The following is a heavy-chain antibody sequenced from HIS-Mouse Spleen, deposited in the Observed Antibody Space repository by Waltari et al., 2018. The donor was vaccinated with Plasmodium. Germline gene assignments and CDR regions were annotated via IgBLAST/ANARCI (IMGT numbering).Heavy chain of an antibody. CDR1: GYTFTGYY. Sequence: QVQLVQSGAEVKKPGASVKVSCKASGYTFTGYYMPWVRQAPGQGLEWMRWINPNSGGTNYEKKFKGRVTMTRDTSISTAYMELSMLRSDDTAVYYCARVGYYYDSSGYDDAFDIWGQGTMVTVAS. J-gene: IGHJ3*02. CDR3: ARVGYYYDSSGYDDAFDI. V-gene: IGHV1-2*02. D-gene: IGHD3-22*01. CDR2: INPNSGGT.